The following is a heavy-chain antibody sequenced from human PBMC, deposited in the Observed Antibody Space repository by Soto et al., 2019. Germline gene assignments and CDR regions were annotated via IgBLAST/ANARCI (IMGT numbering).Heavy chain of an antibody. CDR1: GYAFRDYG. Sequence: ASVKVSCKASGYAFRDYGISWVRQAPGQGLEWMGWISAYNGNTNYAQKLQGRVTMTTDTSTSTAYMELRSLRSDDTAVYYCARVHYYDSSGSQTYYFDYWGQGTLVTVSS. V-gene: IGHV1-18*01. CDR2: ISAYNGNT. J-gene: IGHJ4*02. CDR3: ARVHYYDSSGSQTYYFDY. D-gene: IGHD3-22*01.